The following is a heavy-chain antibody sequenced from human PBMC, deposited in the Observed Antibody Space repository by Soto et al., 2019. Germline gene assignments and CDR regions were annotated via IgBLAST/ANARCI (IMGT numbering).Heavy chain of an antibody. CDR2: IWYDGSNK. CDR1: GFTFSSYG. D-gene: IGHD5-12*01. V-gene: IGHV3-33*01. Sequence: GGSLRLSCAASGFTFSSYGMHWVRQAPGKGLEWVAVIWYDGSNKYYADSVKGRFTISRDNSKNTLYLQMNSLRAEDTAVYYCARIKWLQRTGPYYYGMDVWGQGTTVTVSS. J-gene: IGHJ6*02. CDR3: ARIKWLQRTGPYYYGMDV.